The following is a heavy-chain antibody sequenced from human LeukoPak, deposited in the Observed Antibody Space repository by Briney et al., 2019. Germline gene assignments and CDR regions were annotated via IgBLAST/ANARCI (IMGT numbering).Heavy chain of an antibody. D-gene: IGHD4-17*01. Sequence: GGSLRLSCAASGFTLSINAMSWVRQAPGKGLEGVSASVGGGSTYYADSVKGRCTISRGNSKKTLYLQMHSRRADETAIYYCGRRYGDCDHPITNWGHGTLVTASS. CDR3: GRRYGDCDHPITN. CDR1: GFTLSINA. V-gene: IGHV3-23*01. CDR2: SVGGGST. J-gene: IGHJ4*01.